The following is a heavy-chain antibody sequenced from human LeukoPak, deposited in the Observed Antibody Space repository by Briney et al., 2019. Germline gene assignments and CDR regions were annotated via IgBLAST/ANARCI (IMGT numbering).Heavy chain of an antibody. CDR3: ARVDYDLTFDY. CDR1: GGSISSSGYY. V-gene: IGHV4-39*07. D-gene: IGHD3-22*01. J-gene: IGHJ4*02. CDR2: IYYSGST. Sequence: SETASLTCTASGGSISSSGYYWRWIRQPPGKGLEWIGSIYYSGSTYYNPSLKSRVTISVDTSKKQFSLKLSSVTAADTAVYYCARVDYDLTFDYWGQGTLVTVSS.